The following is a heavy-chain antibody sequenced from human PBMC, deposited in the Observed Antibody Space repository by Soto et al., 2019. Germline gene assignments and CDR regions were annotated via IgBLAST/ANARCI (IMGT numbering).Heavy chain of an antibody. CDR1: GFTFSDYY. J-gene: IGHJ6*02. CDR3: ARDEITVTTLYYDMDV. CDR2: ISSSGSTI. V-gene: IGHV3-11*01. Sequence: GGSVRLSCAASGFTFSDYYMSWIRQAPGKGLEWVSYISSSGSTIYYADSVKGRFTISRDNAKNSLYLQMNSLRAEDTAVYYCARDEITVTTLYYDMDVWVQGTTVTVSS. D-gene: IGHD4-17*01.